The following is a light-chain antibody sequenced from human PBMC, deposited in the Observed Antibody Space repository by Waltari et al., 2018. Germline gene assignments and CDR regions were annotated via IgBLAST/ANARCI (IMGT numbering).Light chain of an antibody. CDR3: YSTHSSGKV. CDR1: AFPKKD. V-gene: IGLV3-10*01. J-gene: IGLJ2*01. CDR2: EDT. Sequence: SYELTQPPSVSVSPGHTARLTCSGDAFPKKDAYWYQQKSGQAPVLVIYEDTKRPSGIPERFSGSSSGTVATLTISGAQVDDEADYYCYSTHSSGKVFGGGTKLTVL.